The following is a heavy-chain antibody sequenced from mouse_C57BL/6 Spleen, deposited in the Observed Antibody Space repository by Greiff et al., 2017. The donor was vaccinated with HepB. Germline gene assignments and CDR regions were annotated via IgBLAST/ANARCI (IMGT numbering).Heavy chain of an antibody. V-gene: IGHV1-26*01. CDR1: GYTFTDYY. CDR2: INPNNGGT. Sequence: LQQSLPYLFNPFSSVKISCKASGYTFTDYYMNWVKQSHGKSLEWIGDINPNNGGTSYNQKFKGKATLTVDKSSSTAYMELRSLTSEDSAVYYCARIYYGYGFDYWGQGTTLTVSS. CDR3: ARIYYGYGFDY. D-gene: IGHD2-2*01. J-gene: IGHJ2*01.